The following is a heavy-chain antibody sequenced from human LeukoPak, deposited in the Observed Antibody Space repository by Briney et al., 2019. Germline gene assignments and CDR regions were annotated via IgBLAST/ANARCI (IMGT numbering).Heavy chain of an antibody. D-gene: IGHD7-27*01. CDR3: AKDIRLGTFKGAFDI. V-gene: IGHV3-43D*04. CDR2: ISWDGGST. Sequence: PGGSLRLFCAASGFTFDDYAMHLVRQAPGKGLEWVSLISWDGGSTYYADSVKGRFTISRDNSKNSLYLQMNSLRAEDTALYYCAKDIRLGTFKGAFDIWGQGTMVTVSS. CDR1: GFTFDDYA. J-gene: IGHJ3*02.